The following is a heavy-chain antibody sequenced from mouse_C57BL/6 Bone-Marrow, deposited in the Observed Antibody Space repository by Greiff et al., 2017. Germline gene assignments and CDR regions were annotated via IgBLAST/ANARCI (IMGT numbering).Heavy chain of an antibody. D-gene: IGHD1-1*01. CDR1: GYTFTSYW. Sequence: QVQLQQPGAELVKPGASVKLSCKASGYTFTSYWMHWVKQRPGRGLEWIGKIDPNSGGTKYTEKVKSKATLTVDKPSSTAYMQLSSLTSEDSAGYYCARFDYGSSHWYFDVWGTGTTVTVSS. J-gene: IGHJ1*03. CDR3: ARFDYGSSHWYFDV. CDR2: IDPNSGGT. V-gene: IGHV1-72*01.